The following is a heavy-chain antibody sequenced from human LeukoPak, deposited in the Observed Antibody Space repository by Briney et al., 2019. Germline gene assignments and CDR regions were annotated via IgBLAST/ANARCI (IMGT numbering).Heavy chain of an antibody. J-gene: IGHJ4*02. CDR3: ARVSSSWYRRAYYFDY. Sequence: ASVTVSCKASGYTFTSYGISWVRQAPGQGLEWMGWISAYNGNTNYAQKLQGRVTMTTDTSTSTAYMELRSLRSDDTAVYYCARVSSSWYRRAYYFDYWGQGTLVTVSS. V-gene: IGHV1-18*04. CDR1: GYTFTSYG. D-gene: IGHD6-13*01. CDR2: ISAYNGNT.